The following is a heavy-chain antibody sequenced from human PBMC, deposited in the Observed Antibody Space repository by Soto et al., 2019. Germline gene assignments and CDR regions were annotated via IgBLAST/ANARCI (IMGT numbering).Heavy chain of an antibody. D-gene: IGHD6-19*01. Sequence: QVQLQESGPGLVKPSETLSLTCTVSGGSISSYYWSWIRQPAGKGLEWIGRIYTSGSTNYNPSLKSRVTMSVDTSQNQFSLKLSSVTAADTAVYYCARGDSSGWYYYGMDVWGQGTTVTVSS. V-gene: IGHV4-4*07. CDR3: ARGDSSGWYYYGMDV. CDR2: IYTSGST. CDR1: GGSISSYY. J-gene: IGHJ6*02.